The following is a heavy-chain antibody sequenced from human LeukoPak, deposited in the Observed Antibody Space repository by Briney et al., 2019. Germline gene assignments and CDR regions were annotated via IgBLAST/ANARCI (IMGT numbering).Heavy chain of an antibody. CDR2: IYSGGST. CDR3: ARDQVGAVDY. CDR1: GFTVSSNY. V-gene: IGHV3-53*01. Sequence: GGSLRLSCAASGFTVSSNYMSWVRQAPGKGPEWVSVIYSGGSTYYADSVKGRFTISRDNSKNTLYLQMNSLRAEDTAVYYCARDQVGAVDYWGQGTLVTVSS. J-gene: IGHJ4*02. D-gene: IGHD1-26*01.